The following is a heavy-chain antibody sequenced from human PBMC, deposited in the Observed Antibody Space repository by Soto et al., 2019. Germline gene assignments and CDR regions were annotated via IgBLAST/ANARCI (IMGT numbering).Heavy chain of an antibody. V-gene: IGHV1-18*01. CDR2: ISAYNGNT. Sequence: GASVKLSSKASGYTFTSNGIRWVRQAPGQGLEWMGWISAYNGNTNYAQKLQGRVTMTTDTSTSTAYMELRSLRSDDTAVYYRARRYSSGWRTQYSYYYYGMDVWGQGTTVTVSS. J-gene: IGHJ6*02. D-gene: IGHD6-19*01. CDR1: GYTFTSNG. CDR3: ARRYSSGWRTQYSYYYYGMDV.